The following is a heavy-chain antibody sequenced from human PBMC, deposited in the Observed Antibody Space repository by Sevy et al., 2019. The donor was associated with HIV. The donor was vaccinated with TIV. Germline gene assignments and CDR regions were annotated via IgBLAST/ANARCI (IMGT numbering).Heavy chain of an antibody. CDR3: ARDLSRGWYGVGDY. CDR1: GFIFSSYG. J-gene: IGHJ4*02. V-gene: IGHV3-48*01. Sequence: GGSLRLSCAASGFIFSSYGMNWVRQAPGKGLEWISYISGSSSTIYYADSVKGRFTISRDNAKNSLYLQMNSLSAEDTAVYDCARDLSRGWYGVGDYWGQGTLVTVSS. CDR2: ISGSSSTI. D-gene: IGHD6-19*01.